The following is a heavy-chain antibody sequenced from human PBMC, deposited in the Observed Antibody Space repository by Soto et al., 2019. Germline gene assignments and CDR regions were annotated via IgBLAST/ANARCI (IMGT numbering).Heavy chain of an antibody. CDR3: SRGYPPRDQLGNLPGAF. CDR1: GYTFTSYY. CDR2: INPSGGST. Sequence: ASVKVSCKASGYTFTSYYIQWVRQAPGQGLEWMGIINPSGGSTNYAQKFQGRVTMTSDTSTSTVYMELSSLRSEDTAIYYCSRGYPPRDQLGNLPGAFWGQGTLVTVSS. V-gene: IGHV1-46*03. D-gene: IGHD1-1*01. J-gene: IGHJ4*02.